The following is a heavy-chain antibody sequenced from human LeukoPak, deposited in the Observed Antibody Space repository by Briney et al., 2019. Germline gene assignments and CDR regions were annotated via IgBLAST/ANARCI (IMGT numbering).Heavy chain of an antibody. Sequence: ASVKVSCKASGYTFTSYGISWVRQAPGQGLEWMGWISAYNGNTDYAQKLQGRVTMTTDTSTSTAHMELRSLRSDDMAVYYCARDRDYGWFDPWGQGTLVTVSS. J-gene: IGHJ5*02. CDR3: ARDRDYGWFDP. CDR1: GYTFTSYG. CDR2: ISAYNGNT. V-gene: IGHV1-18*03. D-gene: IGHD4-17*01.